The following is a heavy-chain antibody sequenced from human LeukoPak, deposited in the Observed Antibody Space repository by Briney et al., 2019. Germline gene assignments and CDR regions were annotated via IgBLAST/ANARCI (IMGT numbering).Heavy chain of an antibody. V-gene: IGHV1-24*01. J-gene: IGHJ5*02. Sequence: ASVKVSCKVSGYTLTELSMHWVRQAPGKGLEWMGGFDPEDGETIYAQKFQGRVTMTEDTSTVTAYMELSSLRSEDTAVYYCATYRRDYYDSSGYYLAWFDPWGQGTLVTVSS. CDR3: ATYRRDYYDSSGYYLAWFDP. CDR1: GYTLTELS. CDR2: FDPEDGET. D-gene: IGHD3-22*01.